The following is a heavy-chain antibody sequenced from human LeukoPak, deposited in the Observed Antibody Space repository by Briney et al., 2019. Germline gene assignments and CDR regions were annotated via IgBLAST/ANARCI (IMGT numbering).Heavy chain of an antibody. Sequence: SETLSLTCTVSGGSISSYYWSWIRPPAGKGLEWIGRIYTSGSTNYSPSRKSRVTMSVDTSKNQCSLKLGSVTAADTAVYYCARGCGDGYNWFDPWGQGTLVTVSS. CDR2: IYTSGST. J-gene: IGHJ5*02. D-gene: IGHD2-2*03. V-gene: IGHV4-4*07. CDR1: GGSISSYY. CDR3: ARGCGDGYNWFDP.